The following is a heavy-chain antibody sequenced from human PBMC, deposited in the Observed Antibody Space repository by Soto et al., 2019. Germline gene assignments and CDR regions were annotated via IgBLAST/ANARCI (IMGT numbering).Heavy chain of an antibody. J-gene: IGHJ6*02. D-gene: IGHD3-10*01. CDR3: ARGMYYYGSGSSHSYYYYYGMDV. CDR1: GGSISSSNW. V-gene: IGHV4-4*02. CDR2: IYHSGST. Sequence: PSETLSLACAVYGGSISSSNWWSWVRQPPGKGLEWIGEIYHSGSTNYNPSLKSRVTISVDKSKNQFSLKLSSVTAADTAVYYCARGMYYYGSGSSHSYYYYYGMDVWGQGTTVTVSS.